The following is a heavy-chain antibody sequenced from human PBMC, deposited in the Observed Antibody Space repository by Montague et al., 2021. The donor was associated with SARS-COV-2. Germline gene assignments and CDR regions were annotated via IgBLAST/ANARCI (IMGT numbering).Heavy chain of an antibody. J-gene: IGHJ6*02. CDR2: ISASGTDI. CDR1: GFTFTDYF. D-gene: IGHD6-13*01. V-gene: IGHV3-11*01. Sequence: SLSLSFSASGFTFTDYFMFWSRQAPGKGLEWISYISASGTDIYYADSVKGRFTISRDNAKNSLYLQMNSLRAEDTAVYYCARDIHTSSREGVDVWGQGTRVTVSS. CDR3: ARDIHTSSREGVDV.